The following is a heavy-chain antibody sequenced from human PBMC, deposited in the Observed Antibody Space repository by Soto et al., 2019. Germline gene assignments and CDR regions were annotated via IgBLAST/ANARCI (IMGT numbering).Heavy chain of an antibody. CDR3: AKEKSTVTTAYYFDY. D-gene: IGHD4-17*01. J-gene: IGHJ4*02. V-gene: IGHV3-23*01. CDR1: GFTFSSYA. Sequence: EVQLLESGGGWVQPGGSLRLSCAASGFTFSSYAMSWVRQAPGKGLVWVSAISGSGGSTYYADSVKGRFTISRDNSKNTLYLQMNSLRAEDTAVYYCAKEKSTVTTAYYFDYWSQGTLVTVSS. CDR2: ISGSGGST.